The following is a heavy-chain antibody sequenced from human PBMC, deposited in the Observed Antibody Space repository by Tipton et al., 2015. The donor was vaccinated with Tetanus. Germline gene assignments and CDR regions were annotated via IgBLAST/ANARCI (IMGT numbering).Heavy chain of an antibody. CDR2: ISYDGNSE. V-gene: IGHV3-30*03. J-gene: IGHJ4*02. CDR3: VSGRTLDY. CDR1: RFTFSSYG. Sequence: SLRLSCAASRFTFSSYGMHWVRQAPGKGLEWVAVISYDGNSEYYADSVKGRFTISRDNTKNSLYLQINSLRAEDAALYYCVSGRTLDYWGQGTLVTVSS. D-gene: IGHD1-26*01.